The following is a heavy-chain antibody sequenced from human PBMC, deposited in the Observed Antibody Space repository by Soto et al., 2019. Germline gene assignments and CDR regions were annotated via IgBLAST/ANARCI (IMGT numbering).Heavy chain of an antibody. Sequence: QVHLVESGGGVVQPGRSLRLSCAASGSSSTHYGIHWVRQAPGKGLEWVAGISFDGNEKYYADSVKGRFTISRDNSKNTMSLQMNSPTAEDTAVYYCAILLGGITVNSGLDVWGQGTTVTVSS. D-gene: IGHD3-22*01. CDR3: AILLGGITVNSGLDV. J-gene: IGHJ6*02. CDR1: GSSSTHYG. CDR2: ISFDGNEK. V-gene: IGHV3-30*03.